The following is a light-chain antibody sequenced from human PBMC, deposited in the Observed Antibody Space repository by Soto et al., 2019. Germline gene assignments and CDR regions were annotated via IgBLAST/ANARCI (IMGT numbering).Light chain of an antibody. J-gene: IGKJ5*01. CDR1: QSVSSD. CDR2: GAS. CDR3: HQRYNWPRVT. Sequence: MLMNQSPASLSASPGEGASVLCRASQSVSSDLAWYQQKPGQAPRLLIYGASSRATGIPDRFSGSGSGTDFTLTISRLEPEDFAVYFCHQRYNWPRVTFGQGTLLEI. V-gene: IGKV3-11*01.